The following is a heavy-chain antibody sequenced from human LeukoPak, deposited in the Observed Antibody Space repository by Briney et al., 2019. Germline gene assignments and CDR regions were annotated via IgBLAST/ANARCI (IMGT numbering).Heavy chain of an antibody. CDR1: GGSISSGGYS. D-gene: IGHD3-22*01. V-gene: IGHV4-30-2*01. J-gene: IGHJ5*02. Sequence: SETLSLTCAVSGGSISSGGYSWSWIRQPPGKGLEWIGYIYHSGSTYYNPSLKSRVTISVDRSKNQFSLKLSSVTAADTAVYYCARTEESYYDSSGWFDPWGQGTLVTVSS. CDR3: ARTEESYYDSSGWFDP. CDR2: IYHSGST.